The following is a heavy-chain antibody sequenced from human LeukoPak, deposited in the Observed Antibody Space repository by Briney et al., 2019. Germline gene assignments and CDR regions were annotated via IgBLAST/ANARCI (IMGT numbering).Heavy chain of an antibody. Sequence: SETLSLTCTVSGGSISSYYWSWIRQPPGKGLEWIGYIYYSGSTNYNPSLKSRVTISVDTSKNQFSLKLSSVTAADTAVYYCARGIQNYYYYGMDVWGQGTTVTVSS. V-gene: IGHV4-59*01. CDR2: IYYSGST. CDR3: ARGIQNYYYYGMDV. D-gene: IGHD1-1*01. CDR1: GGSISSYY. J-gene: IGHJ6*02.